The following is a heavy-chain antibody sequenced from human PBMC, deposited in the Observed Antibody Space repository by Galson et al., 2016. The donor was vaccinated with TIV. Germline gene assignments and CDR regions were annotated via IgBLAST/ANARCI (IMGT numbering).Heavy chain of an antibody. D-gene: IGHD3-9*01. CDR2: IHPGDSDT. Sequence: QSGAEVKKPGESLKISCKGSGYSFTSYWIAWVRQMPGKGLELMGVIHPGDSDTRYSPSFQGQVSISADRSISTAYLQWSSLKASDTAMHYCAKQLDFDQRVLDAFHIWGQGTLLTVSS. J-gene: IGHJ3*02. CDR1: GYSFTSYW. CDR3: AKQLDFDQRVLDAFHI. V-gene: IGHV5-51*01.